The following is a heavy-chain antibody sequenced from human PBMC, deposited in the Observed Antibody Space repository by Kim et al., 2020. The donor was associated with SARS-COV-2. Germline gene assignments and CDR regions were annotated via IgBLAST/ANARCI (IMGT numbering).Heavy chain of an antibody. CDR3: TTLQLGSFDY. D-gene: IGHD1-1*01. J-gene: IGHJ4*02. V-gene: IGHV3-73*01. CDR2: IRSKDNRDAT. CDR1: GFTLSGYA. Sequence: GGSLRLSCAASGFTLSGYAMHWVRQASGKGLEWVGRIRSKDNRDATAYAAAVKGRFTISRDDSKNTVYLQMNSLKTEDTAVYFCTTLQLGSFDYWGQGTLLTVSS.